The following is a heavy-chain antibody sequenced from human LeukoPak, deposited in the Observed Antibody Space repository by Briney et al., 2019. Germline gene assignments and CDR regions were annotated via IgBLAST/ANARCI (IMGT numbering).Heavy chain of an antibody. CDR2: ISRGSRTI. J-gene: IGHJ4*02. Sequence: GGSLRLSCAASGFTFSSYAMRWVRQAPGKGLEWVSNISRGSRTIYYSDSVKGRFTISRDNAKNSLYLQMNSLRTEDTAVYFCARDSYSSSRNDYWGQGTLVTVSS. CDR3: ARDSYSSSRNDY. D-gene: IGHD6-13*01. CDR1: GFTFSSYA. V-gene: IGHV3-48*01.